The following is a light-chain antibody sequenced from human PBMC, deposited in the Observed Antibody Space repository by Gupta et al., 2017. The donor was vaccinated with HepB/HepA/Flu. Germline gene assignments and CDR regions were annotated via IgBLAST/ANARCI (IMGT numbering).Light chain of an antibody. CDR2: GNS. CDR3: QSYDSSLSGSI. CDR1: SSNIGAGYD. V-gene: IGLV1-40*01. Sequence: QSVLTQPPSVSGVPGQRVTISCTGSSSNIGAGYDVHWYQQLPGTAPKLLIYGNSIRPSGVPDRFSGPKSGTSASLAITWLQAEDEADYYCQSYDSSLSGSIFGGGTKLTVL. J-gene: IGLJ2*01.